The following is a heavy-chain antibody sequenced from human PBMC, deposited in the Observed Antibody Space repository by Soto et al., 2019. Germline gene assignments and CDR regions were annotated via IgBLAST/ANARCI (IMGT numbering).Heavy chain of an antibody. CDR2: ISYDGSNK. CDR3: ARQYEDAFDI. V-gene: IGHV3-30*03. CDR1: GFTITTYG. Sequence: QVQLVESGGGVVQPGRSLRLSCAASGFTITTYGMHWVRQAPGKGLEWVVVISYDGSNKHYADSVKGRFTISRDKSKNTLYLQMNGLRAEDTAVYYCARQYEDAFDIWGQGTMVTVSS. J-gene: IGHJ3*02. D-gene: IGHD2-8*01.